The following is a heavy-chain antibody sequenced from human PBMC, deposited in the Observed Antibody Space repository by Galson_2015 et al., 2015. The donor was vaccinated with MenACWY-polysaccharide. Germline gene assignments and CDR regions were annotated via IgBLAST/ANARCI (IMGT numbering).Heavy chain of an antibody. V-gene: IGHV3-48*01. Sequence: SLRLSCAASGFTLGTYTMHWVRLAPGKGLEWVSTIGSGSTHINYADSVKGRFTVSRDNARDSLYLQMDSLRTEDTAVYYCARDKEGYCSGGSYYNDWGQGTLVTVSS. CDR2: IGSGSTHI. CDR3: ARDKEGYCSGGSYYND. CDR1: GFTLGTYT. D-gene: IGHD2-15*01. J-gene: IGHJ4*02.